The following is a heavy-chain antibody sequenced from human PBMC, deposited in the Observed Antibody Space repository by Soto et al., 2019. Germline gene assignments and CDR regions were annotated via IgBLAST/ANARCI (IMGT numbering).Heavy chain of an antibody. Sequence: EMQLLESGGDFVQPGKSLRLSCEGTGCTFGSSPMRWVRQTPGRGLGWVSTIGASGYYTNHADSVNGRLTIYRDNSKNTLYSQSNNLRVEYPAVFYCVNGTLGDCSSVRCHGASFDYWGQGTIVTVSS. CDR1: GCTFGSSP. J-gene: IGHJ4*02. CDR2: IGASGYYT. CDR3: VNGTLGDCSSVRCHGASFDY. D-gene: IGHD2-2*01. V-gene: IGHV3-23*01.